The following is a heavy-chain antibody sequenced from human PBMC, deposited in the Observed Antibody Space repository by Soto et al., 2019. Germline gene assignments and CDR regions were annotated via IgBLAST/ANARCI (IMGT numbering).Heavy chain of an antibody. Sequence: GESLKISCKGSGYSFTSYLIGWVRQMPGKGLEWMGIIYPGDSDTRYSPSFQGQVTISADKSISTAYLQWSSLKASDTAMYYCAIRTVGGYYYYYGMDVWGQGTTVTVSS. J-gene: IGHJ6*02. CDR2: IYPGDSDT. V-gene: IGHV5-51*01. CDR3: AIRTVGGYYYYYGMDV. D-gene: IGHD3-16*01. CDR1: GYSFTSYL.